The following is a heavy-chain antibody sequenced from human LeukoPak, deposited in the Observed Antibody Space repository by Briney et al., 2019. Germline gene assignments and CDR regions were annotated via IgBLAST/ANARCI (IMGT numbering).Heavy chain of an antibody. Sequence: GGSLRLSCAASGFTLSSYSMHWVRQAPGKGLEWVAVISYDGSNKYYADSVKGRFTISRDNSKNTLYLQMNSLRAEDTAVYYCARGASGIGGIRFDPWGQGTLVTVSS. J-gene: IGHJ5*02. CDR2: ISYDGSNK. CDR3: ARGASGIGGIRFDP. D-gene: IGHD3-10*01. V-gene: IGHV3-30*04. CDR1: GFTLSSYS.